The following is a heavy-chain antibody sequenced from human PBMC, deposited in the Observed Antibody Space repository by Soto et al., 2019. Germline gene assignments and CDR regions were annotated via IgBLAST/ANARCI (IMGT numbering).Heavy chain of an antibody. CDR1: GGSFSGYY. CDR2: INHSGST. Sequence: SETLSLTCAVYGGSFSGYYWSWIRQPPGKGLEWIGEINHSGSTNYNPSLKSRVTISVDTSKNQFSLKLSSVTAADTAVYYCARGRSPMVRGALDYWGQGTLVTVSS. V-gene: IGHV4-34*01. J-gene: IGHJ4*02. CDR3: ARGRSPMVRGALDY. D-gene: IGHD3-10*01.